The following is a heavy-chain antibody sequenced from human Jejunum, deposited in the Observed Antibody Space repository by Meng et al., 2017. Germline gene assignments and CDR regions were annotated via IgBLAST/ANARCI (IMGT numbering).Heavy chain of an antibody. D-gene: IGHD2-21*01. V-gene: IGHV3-64*02. J-gene: IGHJ4*02. CDR3: AKEEKGDYDF. Sequence: GESLKISCVASGFSINPYPIHWVRQTPEKGLESVSAISPNSDRAYYADSVKGRFTISRDNSKNTVYLQMGSLRIEDTAVYYCAKEEKGDYDFWGQGTRVTVSS. CDR1: GFSINPYP. CDR2: ISPNSDRA.